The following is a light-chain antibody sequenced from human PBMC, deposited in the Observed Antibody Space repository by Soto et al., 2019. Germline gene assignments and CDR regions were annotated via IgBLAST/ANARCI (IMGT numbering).Light chain of an antibody. CDR2: GAS. CDR3: QQYNNWPRIT. CDR1: QSISDT. J-gene: IGKJ5*01. Sequence: IVMTQSPLSLPVTPGQPSSISCRSSQSISDTLAWYQQKPGQAPRLLIYGASTRATGIPARFSGSGSGTEFTLTISSLQSEDFAVYYCQQYNNWPRITFGQGTRLEI. V-gene: IGKV3-15*01.